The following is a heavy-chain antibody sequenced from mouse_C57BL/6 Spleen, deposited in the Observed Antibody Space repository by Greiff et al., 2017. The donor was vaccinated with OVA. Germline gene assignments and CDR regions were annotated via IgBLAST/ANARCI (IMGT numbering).Heavy chain of an antibody. J-gene: IGHJ4*01. V-gene: IGHV5-17*01. Sequence: EVQGVESGGGLVKPGGSLKLSCAASGFTFSDYGMHWVRQAPEKGLEWVAYISSGSSTIYYADTVKGRFTISRDNAKNTLFLQMTSLRSADTAMYYCARPFTTVVPYAMDYWGQGTSVTVSS. CDR2: ISSGSSTI. D-gene: IGHD1-1*01. CDR1: GFTFSDYG. CDR3: ARPFTTVVPYAMDY.